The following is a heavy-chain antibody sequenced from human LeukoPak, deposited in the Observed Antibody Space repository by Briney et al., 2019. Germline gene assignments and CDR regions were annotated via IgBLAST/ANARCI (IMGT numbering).Heavy chain of an antibody. Sequence: GGSLRLSCAASGFTFSSYEMNWVRQAPGKGLEWVSAISGSGGSTYYADSVKGRFTISRDNSKNTLYLQMNSLRAEDTAVYYCACSSSTGYYFDYWGQGTLVTVSS. J-gene: IGHJ4*02. CDR2: ISGSGGST. CDR3: ACSSSTGYYFDY. V-gene: IGHV3-23*01. CDR1: GFTFSSYE. D-gene: IGHD6-13*01.